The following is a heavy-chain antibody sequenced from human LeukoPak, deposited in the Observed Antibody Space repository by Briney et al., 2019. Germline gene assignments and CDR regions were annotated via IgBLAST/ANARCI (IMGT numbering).Heavy chain of an antibody. CDR2: ISSSSSYI. V-gene: IGHV3-21*01. CDR1: GFTFRSYS. Sequence: GGSLRLSRAASGFTFRSYSMNWVRRAPGKGLEWISSISSSSSYIYYADSVKGRFTISRDNAKNSLYLQMNSLRAEDTAVYYCARSRYSGYDPLDYWGQGTLVTVSS. D-gene: IGHD5-12*01. J-gene: IGHJ4*02. CDR3: ARSRYSGYDPLDY.